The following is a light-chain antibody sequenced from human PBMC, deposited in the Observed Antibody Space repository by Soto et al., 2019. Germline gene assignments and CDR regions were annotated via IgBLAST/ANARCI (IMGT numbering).Light chain of an antibody. Sequence: QAVVTQPPSASASLGASVTLTCTLSSGYSNYKVDWYQQRPGKGPRFVMRVGTGGIVGSKGDGIPDRFSVLGSGLNRYLTINHIREEDESDYYCGADHGGGSNFVYVFGTGTKLTVL. CDR3: GADHGGGSNFVYV. CDR1: SGYSNYK. CDR2: VGTGGIVG. V-gene: IGLV9-49*01. J-gene: IGLJ1*01.